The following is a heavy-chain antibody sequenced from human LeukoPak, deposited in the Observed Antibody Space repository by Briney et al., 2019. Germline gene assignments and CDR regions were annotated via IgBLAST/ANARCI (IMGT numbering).Heavy chain of an antibody. CDR2: IRQDGGKR. D-gene: IGHD5-24*01. V-gene: IGHV3-7*03. CDR1: GFNFNDYW. J-gene: IGHJ4*02. CDR3: ARVGYIDEAFDN. Sequence: GSLRLSCAASGFNFNDYWMTWVRQAPGKGLEWVANIRQDGGKRSYGGSVMGRFAISRDNAKNSVYLQLNRVRADDTALYYCARVGYIDEAFDNWSQGALVTVSS.